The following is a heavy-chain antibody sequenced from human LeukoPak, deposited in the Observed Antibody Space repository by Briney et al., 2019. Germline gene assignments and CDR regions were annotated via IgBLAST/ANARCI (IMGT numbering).Heavy chain of an antibody. CDR3: ARDQSLGGYSYGYIDN. CDR2: ISSSSSNI. J-gene: IGHJ4*02. CDR1: GFTFSSYS. D-gene: IGHD5-18*01. V-gene: IGHV3-21*01. Sequence: GGSLRLSCAASGFTFSSYSMNWVRQAPGKGLVWVSSISSSSSNIYYADSVKGRFTISRDNAKNSLYLQMNSLRVEDTAVYYCARDQSLGGYSYGYIDNWGQGTLVTVSS.